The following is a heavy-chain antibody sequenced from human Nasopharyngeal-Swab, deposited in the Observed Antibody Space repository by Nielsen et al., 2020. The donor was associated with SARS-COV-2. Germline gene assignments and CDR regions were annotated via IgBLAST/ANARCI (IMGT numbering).Heavy chain of an antibody. CDR2: ISYDGSNK. Sequence: GGSLRLSCAASGFTFSSYGMHWVRQAPGKGLEWVAVISYDGSNKYYADSVKGRFTISRDNSKNTLYLQMNSLRAEDTAVYYCAKSAGIVVAAAMLGTIDYWGQGTLVTVSS. D-gene: IGHD2-2*01. CDR3: AKSAGIVVAAAMLGTIDY. V-gene: IGHV3-30*18. CDR1: GFTFSSYG. J-gene: IGHJ4*02.